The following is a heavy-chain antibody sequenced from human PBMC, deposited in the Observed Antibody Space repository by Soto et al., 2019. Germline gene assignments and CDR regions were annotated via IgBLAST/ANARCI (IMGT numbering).Heavy chain of an antibody. J-gene: IGHJ6*02. CDR3: ARGAVVVPNGLIAGMDV. CDR2: IVPSSGTT. CDR1: GYSFSNFY. V-gene: IGHV1-46*01. D-gene: IGHD2-15*01. Sequence: ASVKVSCKPSGYSFSNFYVHWVRQAPGQGLGWMVIIVPSSGTTSYTQKFQERVTMTRDTSMSTVYMELSRLRSEDTAVYYCARGAVVVPNGLIAGMDVWGLGTTVTVSS.